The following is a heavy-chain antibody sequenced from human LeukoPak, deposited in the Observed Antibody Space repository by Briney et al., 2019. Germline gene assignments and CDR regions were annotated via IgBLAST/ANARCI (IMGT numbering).Heavy chain of an antibody. CDR1: GGSISSYY. CDR3: ARDKRLRDAFDI. V-gene: IGHV4-59*01. CDR2: IYYSGST. D-gene: IGHD4-17*01. J-gene: IGHJ3*02. Sequence: SETLSLTCTVSGGSISSYYWSWIRQPPGKGLEWIGYIYYSGSTNYNPSLKGRVTISVDTSKNQFSLKLSSVTAADTAVYYCARDKRLRDAFDIWGQGTMVTVSS.